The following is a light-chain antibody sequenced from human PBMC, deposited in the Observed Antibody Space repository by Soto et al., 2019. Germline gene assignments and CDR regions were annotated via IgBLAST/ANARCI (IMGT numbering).Light chain of an antibody. CDR1: QSVRNN. Sequence: EIVMTQSPATLSVSPGERATLPCRASQSVRNNLAWYQQKPGQAPRLLIYGASTRATGIPARFSGSGSGTEFTLTISSLQSEDFAVYYCQQYNNWLTFGGGTKVEIK. J-gene: IGKJ4*01. CDR2: GAS. CDR3: QQYNNWLT. V-gene: IGKV3-15*01.